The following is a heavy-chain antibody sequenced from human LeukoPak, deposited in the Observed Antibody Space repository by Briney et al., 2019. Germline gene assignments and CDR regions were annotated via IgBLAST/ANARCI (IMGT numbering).Heavy chain of an antibody. Sequence: PGRSLRLSCAASGFTFSSYSMNWVRQAPGKGLEWVSYISSSSSTIYYADSVKGRFTISRDNAKDSLYLQMNSLRAEDTAAYYCAREDAYWGQGTLVTVSS. J-gene: IGHJ4*02. CDR1: GFTFSSYS. V-gene: IGHV3-48*01. CDR3: AREDAY. CDR2: ISSSSSTI.